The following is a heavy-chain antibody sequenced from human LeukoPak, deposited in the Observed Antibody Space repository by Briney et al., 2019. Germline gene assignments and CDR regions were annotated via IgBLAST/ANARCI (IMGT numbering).Heavy chain of an antibody. J-gene: IGHJ4*02. CDR2: ISSSSSYI. V-gene: IGHV3-21*01. CDR1: GFTFSIHG. D-gene: IGHD5-18*01. CDR3: ARDRQLRFSYGTFDS. Sequence: GGSLRLSCAASGFTFSIHGMNWVRQAPGKGLEWVSSISSSSSYIYYADSVKGRFTISRDNAKNSLYLQMNSLRAEDTAVYYCARDRQLRFSYGTFDSWGQGTQVTVAS.